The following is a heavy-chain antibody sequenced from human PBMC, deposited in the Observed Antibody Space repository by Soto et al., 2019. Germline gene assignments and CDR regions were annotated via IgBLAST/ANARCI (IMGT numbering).Heavy chain of an antibody. CDR2: VHPSGST. J-gene: IGHJ6*02. V-gene: IGHV4-34*01. D-gene: IGHD5-18*01. Sequence: TLSLTCTVFGASLDCHYLSWIRPSPDTRRARIGEVHPSGSTDYNPSLKSRLTLSLDTSKNQFSLKVASVTAADTAVYFCARGKPSGYRFGPRNFFYYGLDVWGQGTTVTVSS. CDR1: GASLDCHY. CDR3: ARGKPSGYRFGPRNFFYYGLDV.